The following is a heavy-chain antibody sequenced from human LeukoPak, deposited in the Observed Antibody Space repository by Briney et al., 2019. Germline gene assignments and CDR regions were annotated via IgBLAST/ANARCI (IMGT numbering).Heavy chain of an antibody. V-gene: IGHV1-2*02. D-gene: IGHD2-2*02. CDR1: GYTFTGYY. CDR3: ARGGGYCSSTSCYNNWFDP. Sequence: ASVKVSCKASGYTFTGYYMHWVRQAPGQGLEWMGWINPNSGGTNYAQKFQGRVTMTRDTSINTSYMELSRLRSDDTAVYYCARGGGYCSSTSCYNNWFDPWGQGTLVTVSS. CDR2: INPNSGGT. J-gene: IGHJ5*02.